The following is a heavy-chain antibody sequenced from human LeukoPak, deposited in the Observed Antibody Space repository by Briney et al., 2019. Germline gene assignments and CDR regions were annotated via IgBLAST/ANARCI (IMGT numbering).Heavy chain of an antibody. CDR1: GYTFTSYA. CDR2: INTNTGNP. Sequence: ASVKVSCKASGYTFTSYAMSWVRQAPGQGLEWMGWINTNTGNPTYAQGFTGRFVFSLDTSISTTYLQISSLEAEDTAVYYCARDNGGSGWSFDYWGQGTLVTVSS. V-gene: IGHV7-4-1*02. CDR3: ARDNGGSGWSFDY. D-gene: IGHD6-19*01. J-gene: IGHJ4*02.